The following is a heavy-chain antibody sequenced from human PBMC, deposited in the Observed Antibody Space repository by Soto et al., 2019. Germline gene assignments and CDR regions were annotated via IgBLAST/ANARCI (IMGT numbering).Heavy chain of an antibody. CDR1: GFTFSSCA. D-gene: IGHD2-21*01. J-gene: IGHJ4*02. Sequence: GGSLRLSCAASGFTFSSCAMSWVRQAPAKGLEWVSAIRDSDSGGTTYYADSVKGRFTISRDDSKDTLYLQMSSLRAEDTAMYYCAKVRVGIDVDFDYWGQGALVTVSS. CDR3: AKVRVGIDVDFDY. V-gene: IGHV3-23*01. CDR2: IRDSDSGGTT.